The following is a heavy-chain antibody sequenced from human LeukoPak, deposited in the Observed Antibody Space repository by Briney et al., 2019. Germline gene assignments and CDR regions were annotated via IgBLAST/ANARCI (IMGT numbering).Heavy chain of an antibody. J-gene: IGHJ3*02. CDR2: INSDGRIT. CDR1: GFTFSSYW. Sequence: GGSLRLSCVPSGFTFSSYWMRWVRPVPRKGPVWVSRINSDGRITSYADSVKGRFTIARDNAKNTLYLQMNSLRAEDTAVYSCARVGVPQYAFDIWGQGTWVTVSS. V-gene: IGHV3-74*01. D-gene: IGHD2-2*01. CDR3: ARVGVPQYAFDI.